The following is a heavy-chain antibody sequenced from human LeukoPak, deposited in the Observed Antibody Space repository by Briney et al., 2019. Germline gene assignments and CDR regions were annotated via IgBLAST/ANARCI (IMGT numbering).Heavy chain of an antibody. CDR2: IYTGGNT. CDR1: GFTISSNY. J-gene: IGHJ3*02. CDR3: ARNILFAFDI. Sequence: GGSLRLSCAASGFTISSNYMTWVRQAPGKGLEWVSVIYTGGNTYYTDSVRGRFTIARDNSKNTLYLQVNSLRAEDTAMYYCARNILFAFDIWGQGTMVTVSS. V-gene: IGHV3-53*01.